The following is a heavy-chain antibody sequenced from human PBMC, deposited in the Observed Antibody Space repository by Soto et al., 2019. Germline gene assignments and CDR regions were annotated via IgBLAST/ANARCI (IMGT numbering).Heavy chain of an antibody. J-gene: IGHJ4*02. CDR2: ISGSGGST. Sequence: GGSLRLSCAASGFTFSSYAMSWVRQAPGKGLEWVSAISGSGGSTYYAGSVKGRFTISRDNSKNTLYLQMNSLRAEDTAVYYCAKEIGGTYYYGSGSYYDYWGQGTLVTVSS. D-gene: IGHD3-10*01. V-gene: IGHV3-23*01. CDR3: AKEIGGTYYYGSGSYYDY. CDR1: GFTFSSYA.